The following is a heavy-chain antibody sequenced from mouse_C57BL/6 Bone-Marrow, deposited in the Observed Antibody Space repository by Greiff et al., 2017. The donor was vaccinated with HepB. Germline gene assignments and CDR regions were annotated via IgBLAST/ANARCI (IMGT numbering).Heavy chain of an antibody. J-gene: IGHJ2*01. D-gene: IGHD2-3*01. V-gene: IGHV14-4*01. CDR2: IDPENGDT. CDR1: GFNIKDDY. CDR3: TAHDDNYFAY. Sequence: EVQLLQSGAEFVRPGASVKLSCTASGFNIKDDYMHWVKQSPEQGLEWIGWIDPENGDTEYASNLQGKSTITADTSSNTAYLHISSLKSEDTAVYYCTAHDDNYFAYWGQGTTLTVSS.